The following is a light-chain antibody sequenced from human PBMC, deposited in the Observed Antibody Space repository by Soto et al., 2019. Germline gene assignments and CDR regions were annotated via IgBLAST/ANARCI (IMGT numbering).Light chain of an antibody. CDR1: HDISDY. V-gene: IGKV1-5*03. CDR2: TAS. CDR3: KQYNSHWT. J-gene: IGKJ1*01. Sequence: HVTESASSLSAAVGDTVPIPCQARHDISDYLKWYQHQPGEAPQLLIYTASSLESGVQSRFRGRGSGTDSTLTISSLPHDDFATYYCKQYNSHWTFGQGTKVDI.